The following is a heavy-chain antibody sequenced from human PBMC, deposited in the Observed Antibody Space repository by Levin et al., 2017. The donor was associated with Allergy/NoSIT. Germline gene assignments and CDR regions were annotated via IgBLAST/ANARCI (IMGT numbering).Heavy chain of an antibody. D-gene: IGHD1-1*01. CDR1: GYSFTSYW. Sequence: KVSCQGSGYSFTSYWIGWVRQVPGKGLEWMGVIYPGDSDTRYSPSFQGQVTISADKSIGTAYMQWSSLKASDTAIYYCARRGTRYYYYYMDGWGKGTSVTVSS. V-gene: IGHV5-51*01. J-gene: IGHJ6*03. CDR2: IYPGDSDT. CDR3: ARRGTRYYYYYMDG.